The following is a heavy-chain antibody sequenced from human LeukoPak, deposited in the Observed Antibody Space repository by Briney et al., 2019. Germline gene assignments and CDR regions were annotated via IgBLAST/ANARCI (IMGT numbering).Heavy chain of an antibody. CDR3: ASSRTERGYSFGYGY. V-gene: IGHV3-20*04. D-gene: IGHD5-18*01. J-gene: IGHJ4*02. CDR1: GFTFDDYG. Sequence: GGSLRLSCAASGFTFDDYGMSWVRQAPGKGLEWVSGINWSGSSTGYADSVKGRFTISRDNAKNSLYLQMISLRAEDTAFYYCASSRTERGYSFGYGYWGQGTLVTVSS. CDR2: INWSGSST.